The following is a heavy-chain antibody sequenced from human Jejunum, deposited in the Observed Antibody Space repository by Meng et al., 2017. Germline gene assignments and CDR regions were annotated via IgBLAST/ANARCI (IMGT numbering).Heavy chain of an antibody. V-gene: IGHV4-61*02. CDR3: ARQVTGTTPYYFDY. D-gene: IGHD1-20*01. CDR2: IYATGNV. Sequence: SETLSLTCSVSGDSISTTTYYWSWLRQPAGKGLEWIARIYATGNVNYNPSLKSRVTMSVDTSKNQFSLNVTSVTAADTAVYYCARQVTGTTPYYFDYWGHGTLVTVSS. J-gene: IGHJ4*01. CDR1: GDSISTTTYY.